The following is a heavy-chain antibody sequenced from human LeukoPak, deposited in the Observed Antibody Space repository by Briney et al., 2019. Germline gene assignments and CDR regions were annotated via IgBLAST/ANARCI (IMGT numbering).Heavy chain of an antibody. V-gene: IGHV3-23*01. Sequence: QPGGSLRLSCAASGLTFSSYAMSWVRQAPGKGLEWVSALSGSGGSTYYADSVKGRFTISRDNSKNTLYLQMNSLRAEDTAVYYCAKDLRSLSYYGMDVWGQGTTVTVSS. CDR3: AKDLRSLSYYGMDV. D-gene: IGHD5/OR15-5a*01. CDR1: GLTFSSYA. CDR2: LSGSGGST. J-gene: IGHJ6*02.